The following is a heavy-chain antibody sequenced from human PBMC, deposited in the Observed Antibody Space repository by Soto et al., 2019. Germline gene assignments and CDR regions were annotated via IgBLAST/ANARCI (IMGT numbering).Heavy chain of an antibody. V-gene: IGHV3-23*01. D-gene: IGHD6-19*01. Sequence: AGSLSLSCAASGFTISRYPMSSIRPTPGKGLEWVSAISGSGGSTSYADSVNVRYTISRGNSKNTMYLQMNRLGAEDTAVYYWAKTVPSIAVAGTRSDYWGQATLVTVSS. J-gene: IGHJ4*02. CDR1: GFTISRYP. CDR3: AKTVPSIAVAGTRSDY. CDR2: ISGSGGST.